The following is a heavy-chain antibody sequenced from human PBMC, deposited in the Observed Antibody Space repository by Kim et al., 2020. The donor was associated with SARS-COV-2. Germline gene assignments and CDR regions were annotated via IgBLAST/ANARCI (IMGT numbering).Heavy chain of an antibody. CDR2: INHSGST. Sequence: SETLSLTCAVYGGSFSGYYWSWIRQPPGKGLEWIGEINHSGSTNYNPSLKSRVTISVDTSKNQFSLKLSSVTAADTAVYYCARASSSWINYFDYWGQGT. V-gene: IGHV4-34*01. J-gene: IGHJ4*02. D-gene: IGHD6-13*01. CDR3: ARASSSWINYFDY. CDR1: GGSFSGYY.